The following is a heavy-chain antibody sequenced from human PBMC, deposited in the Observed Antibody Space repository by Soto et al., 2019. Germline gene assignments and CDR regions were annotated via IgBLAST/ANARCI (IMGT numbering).Heavy chain of an antibody. J-gene: IGHJ3*02. D-gene: IGHD2-15*01. V-gene: IGHV3-74*01. Sequence: EVQLVESGGGLVQPGGSLRLSCAASGFTFSSYWMHWVRQAPGKGLVWVSRINSDGSSTSYADSVKGRVTISRDNAKNTLYLKMNSLRAEDTAVYYCARGPSVVVAATYDAFDIWGQGTMVTVSS. CDR1: GFTFSSYW. CDR3: ARGPSVVVAATYDAFDI. CDR2: INSDGSST.